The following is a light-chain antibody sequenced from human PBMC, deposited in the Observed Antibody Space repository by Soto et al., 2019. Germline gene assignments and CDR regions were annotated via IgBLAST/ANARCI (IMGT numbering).Light chain of an antibody. J-gene: IGLJ1*01. CDR1: SANIGNNF. V-gene: IGLV1-47*02. CDR3: VAWDDSLSGLV. CDR2: SNN. Sequence: VLTQPPSASGTPGQRVTISCSGRSANIGNNFVCWYQQLPGTAPKLLIYSNNQRPSGVPDRFSGSKSGTSASLAISGLRSEDEANYYCVAWDDSLSGLVFGTGTKVTVL.